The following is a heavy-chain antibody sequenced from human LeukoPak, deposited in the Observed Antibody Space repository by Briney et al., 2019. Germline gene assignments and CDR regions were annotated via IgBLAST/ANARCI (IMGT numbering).Heavy chain of an antibody. CDR1: VFTFSSYA. Sequence: PGGSLRLSCAASVFTFSSYAMSWVRQAPGKGLKWVSAISGSGGSTYYADSVKVRFTISRDNSKNTLYLQMNSLRAEDTAVYYCAKVDGPWIQLWLFDYWGQGTLVTVSS. CDR3: AKVDGPWIQLWLFDY. D-gene: IGHD5-18*01. CDR2: ISGSGGST. J-gene: IGHJ4*02. V-gene: IGHV3-23*01.